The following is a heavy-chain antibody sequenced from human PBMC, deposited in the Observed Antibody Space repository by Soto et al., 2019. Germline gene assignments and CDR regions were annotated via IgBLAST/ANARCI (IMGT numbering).Heavy chain of an antibody. V-gene: IGHV1-46*03. CDR1: GYTFTSYY. Sequence: QVQLVQSGAEVKKPGASVKVSCKASGYTFTSYYMHWVRQAPGQGLEWMGIINPSGGSTSYAQKFQGRVTMTRDTSMSTVYMELSSLRSEDTAVYYCARDSRTVTSYDAFDIWGQGTMVTVSS. J-gene: IGHJ3*02. CDR2: INPSGGST. CDR3: ARDSRTVTSYDAFDI. D-gene: IGHD4-17*01.